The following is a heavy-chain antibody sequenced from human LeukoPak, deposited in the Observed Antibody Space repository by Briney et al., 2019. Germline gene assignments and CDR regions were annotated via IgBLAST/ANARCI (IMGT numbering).Heavy chain of an antibody. D-gene: IGHD2-21*02. CDR3: ARSYCGGDCYSAPVDAFDI. CDR1: GFTFSSYG. Sequence: GGSLRLSCAASGFTFSSYGMHWVRQAPGKGLEWVAVVWYDGSNKYYADSVKGRFTISRDNSKNTLYLQMNSLRAEDTAVYYCARSYCGGDCYSAPVDAFDIWGKGTMVTVSS. CDR2: VWYDGSNK. J-gene: IGHJ3*02. V-gene: IGHV3-33*01.